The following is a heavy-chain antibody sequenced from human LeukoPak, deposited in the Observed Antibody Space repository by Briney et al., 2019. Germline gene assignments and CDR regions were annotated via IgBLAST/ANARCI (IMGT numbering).Heavy chain of an antibody. V-gene: IGHV1-69*13. CDR2: IIPIFGTA. J-gene: IGHJ5*02. D-gene: IGHD5-24*01. Sequence: ASVKVSCKASGGTFISYAISWVRQAPGQGLEWMGGIIPIFGTANYAQKFQGRVTITADESTSTAYMELSSLRSEDTAVYYCARGERWLQLNWFDPWGQGTLVTVSS. CDR1: GGTFISYA. CDR3: ARGERWLQLNWFDP.